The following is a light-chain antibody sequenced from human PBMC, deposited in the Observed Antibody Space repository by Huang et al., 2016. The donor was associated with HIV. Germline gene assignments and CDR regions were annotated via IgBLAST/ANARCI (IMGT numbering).Light chain of an antibody. CDR2: GAS. J-gene: IGKJ1*01. CDR1: QSVGNN. Sequence: EIVMTQSPVTLSVSPGGRATLSSRASQSVGNNLAWYQQKPGQAPRLLIYGASTRATGIPARFSGSGSGTEFTLTISSLQSEDFAIYSCQQYNEWPPWTFGQGTKVEVK. V-gene: IGKV3-15*01. CDR3: QQYNEWPPWT.